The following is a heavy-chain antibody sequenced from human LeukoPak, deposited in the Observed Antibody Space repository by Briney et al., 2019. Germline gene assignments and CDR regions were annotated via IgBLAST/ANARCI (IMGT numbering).Heavy chain of an antibody. CDR3: AKTISGGLAVTADWFDP. CDR1: GFSFSSFA. J-gene: IGHJ5*01. D-gene: IGHD6-19*01. CDR2: INANSGTR. Sequence: PGGSLRLSCEASGFSFSSFAMSWLRQPPGKGLEWVSTINANSGTRSYAASVRGRFTISRDNSKNTAYLQLNTLRAEDTAVYYCAKTISGGLAVTADWFDPWGQGTLVVVSS. V-gene: IGHV3-23*01.